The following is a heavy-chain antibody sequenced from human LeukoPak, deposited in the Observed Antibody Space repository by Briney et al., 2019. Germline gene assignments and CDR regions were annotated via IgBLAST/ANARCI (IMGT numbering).Heavy chain of an antibody. D-gene: IGHD3-9*01. V-gene: IGHV1-18*01. Sequence: GESLKISCKGSGYSFTSYGISWVRQAPGQGLEWMGWISAYNGNTNYAQKLQGRVTMTTDTSTSTAYMELRSLRSDDTAVYYCARDNRYLDAFDIWGQGTIVTVSS. J-gene: IGHJ3*02. CDR2: ISAYNGNT. CDR3: ARDNRYLDAFDI. CDR1: GYSFTSYG.